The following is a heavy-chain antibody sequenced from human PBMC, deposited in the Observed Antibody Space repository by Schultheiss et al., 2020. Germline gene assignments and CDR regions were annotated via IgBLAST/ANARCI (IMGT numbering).Heavy chain of an antibody. J-gene: IGHJ4*02. CDR3: ARGQGNFDY. CDR1: GFTFSSYA. CDR2: IYSGGST. Sequence: GGSLRLSCSASGFTFSSYAMSWVRQAPGKGLEWVSDIYSGGSTYYADSVKGRFTISRDNSKNTLYLQMNSLRAEDTAVYYCARGQGNFDYWGQGTLVTVSS. V-gene: IGHV3-53*01.